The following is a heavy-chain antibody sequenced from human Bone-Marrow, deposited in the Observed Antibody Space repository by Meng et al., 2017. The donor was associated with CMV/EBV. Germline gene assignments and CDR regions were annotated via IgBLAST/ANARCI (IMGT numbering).Heavy chain of an antibody. CDR1: GYTFTGYY. V-gene: IGHV1-2*02. CDR2: ISPNSGDT. J-gene: IGHJ3*02. Sequence: ASVKVSCKASGYTFTGYYMHWVRQAPGQGLEWMGWISPNSGDTNYAQKFQGRVTMTRDTSISTAYMELSRLRSDATDVYYCARPGHTSRDGIDNWGQGTMVTVSS. D-gene: IGHD3-10*01. CDR3: ARPGHTSRDGIDN.